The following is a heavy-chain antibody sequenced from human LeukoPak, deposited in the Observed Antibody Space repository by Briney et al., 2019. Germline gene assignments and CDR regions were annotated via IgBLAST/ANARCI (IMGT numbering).Heavy chain of an antibody. D-gene: IGHD4-23*01. V-gene: IGHV4-59*01. CDR1: CGPISKYY. J-gene: IGHJ4*02. Sequence: SETLSLTCSVSCGPISKYYWSSIRQPPGKGLEWLGYIYSSGSTNYNPSLKSRVTISLDTSKNQFSLMLASVTAAETAVYYCATIWHGGSNPFDYWGQGTLVTVSS. CDR2: IYSSGST. CDR3: ATIWHGGSNPFDY.